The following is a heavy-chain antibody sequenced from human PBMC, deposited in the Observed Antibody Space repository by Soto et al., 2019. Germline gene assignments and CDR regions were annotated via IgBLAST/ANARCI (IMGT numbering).Heavy chain of an antibody. J-gene: IGHJ4*02. Sequence: SVKVSSKACRYGFTGKVINWVRQATGQGLEWMGWMNPNSGNTGYAQKFQGRVTMTRNTSISTAYMELSSLRSEDTAVYYCASSVRYWGQGTLVTVSS. V-gene: IGHV1-8*01. CDR1: RYGFTGKV. D-gene: IGHD6-6*01. CDR2: MNPNSGNT. CDR3: ASSVRY.